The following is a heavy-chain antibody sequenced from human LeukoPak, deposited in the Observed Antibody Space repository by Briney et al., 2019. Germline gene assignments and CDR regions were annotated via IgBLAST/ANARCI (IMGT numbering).Heavy chain of an antibody. D-gene: IGHD3-22*01. CDR3: ARAGGYYDSSGPAGWFDP. CDR2: INAGNGNT. CDR1: GYTFTSYA. Sequence: GASVKVSCKASGYTFTSYAMHWVRQAPGQRHEWMGWINAGNGNTKYSQKFQGRVTITRDTSASTAYMELSSLRSEDTAVYYCARAGGYYDSSGPAGWFDPWGQGTLVTVSS. V-gene: IGHV1-3*01. J-gene: IGHJ5*02.